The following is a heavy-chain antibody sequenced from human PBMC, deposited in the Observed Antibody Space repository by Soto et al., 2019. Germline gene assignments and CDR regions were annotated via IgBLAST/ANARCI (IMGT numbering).Heavy chain of an antibody. D-gene: IGHD2-21*02. CDR2: IIPVLGVT. V-gene: IGHV1-69*02. CDR1: GDTFSSYT. Sequence: QVQLVQSGPEVKKPGSSVRISCRSGGDTFSSYTVSWVRQTPGQGLEWMGRIIPVLGVTNYSRKFKGRMTSTADKSKTTAHMELSSLKSEDTARYYCARRRYCGVACYTQYYYGMDVWGKGTSVIVSS. CDR3: ARRRYCGVACYTQYYYGMDV. J-gene: IGHJ6*04.